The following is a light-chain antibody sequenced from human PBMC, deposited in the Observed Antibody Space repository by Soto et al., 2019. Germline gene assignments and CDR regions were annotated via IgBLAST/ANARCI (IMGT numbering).Light chain of an antibody. CDR2: GNT. Sequence: QSVLTKPPSVSGAPGQRVTISCTGRSSNIGAGHDVHWYQQVPGTAPKLLVSGNTNRPSGVPDRFSGSNSGTSASLAITGLQAEDEADYYSQSFDSSLNGWVFGGGTKVTVL. CDR1: SSNIGAGHD. J-gene: IGLJ3*02. V-gene: IGLV1-40*01. CDR3: QSFDSSLNGWV.